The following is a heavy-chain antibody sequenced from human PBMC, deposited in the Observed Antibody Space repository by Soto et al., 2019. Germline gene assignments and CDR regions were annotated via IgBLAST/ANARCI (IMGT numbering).Heavy chain of an antibody. CDR1: GGSISSYY. CDR2: IYYSGST. Sequence: SETLSLTCTVSGGSISSYYWSWIRQPPGKELEWIGYIYYSGSTNYNPSLTSRVTISVDTSKNQFSLKLSSVTAADTAVYYCVRLPVVVTAILSYWYFHLWGRGTLLTVSS. J-gene: IGHJ2*01. D-gene: IGHD2-21*02. CDR3: VRLPVVVTAILSYWYFHL. V-gene: IGHV4-59*08.